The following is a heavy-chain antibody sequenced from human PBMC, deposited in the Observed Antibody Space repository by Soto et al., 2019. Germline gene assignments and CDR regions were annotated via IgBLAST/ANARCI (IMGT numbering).Heavy chain of an antibody. CDR3: ARGRSLKWNWFDR. J-gene: IGHJ5*02. CDR1: GGSISSGDYY. D-gene: IGHD2-15*01. Sequence: SETLSLTCTVSGGSISSGDYYWSWIRQPPGKGLEWIGYIYYSGSTYYNPSLKSRVTISVDTSKNQFSLKLSSVTAADTAVYYCARGRSLKWNWFDRWGQGTLVTVSS. V-gene: IGHV4-30-4*01. CDR2: IYYSGST.